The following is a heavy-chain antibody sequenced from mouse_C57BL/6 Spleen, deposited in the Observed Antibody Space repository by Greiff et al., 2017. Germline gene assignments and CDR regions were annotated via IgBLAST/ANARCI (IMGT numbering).Heavy chain of an antibody. J-gene: IGHJ1*03. CDR2: ISSGSSTI. CDR3: ARELLRYFDV. D-gene: IGHD1-1*01. V-gene: IGHV5-17*01. CDR1: GFTFSDYG. Sequence: EVQLQQSGGGLVKPGGSLKLSCAASGFTFSDYGMHWVRQAPEKGLEWVAYISSGSSTIYYADTVKGRFTISRDNAKNTLFLQMTSLRSEDTAMYYCARELLRYFDVWGTGTTVTVSS.